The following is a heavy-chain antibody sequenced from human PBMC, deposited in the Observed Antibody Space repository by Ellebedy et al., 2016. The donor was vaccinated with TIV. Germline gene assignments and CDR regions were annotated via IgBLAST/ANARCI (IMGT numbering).Heavy chain of an antibody. Sequence: GESLKISCAASGFTVSSNYMSWVRQAPGKGLEWVSVIYSGGSTYYADSVKGRFTISRHNSKNTLYLQMNSLRAEYTAVYYCARDRRSTIAVAGRGYYYYGMDVWGQGTTVTVSS. J-gene: IGHJ6*02. CDR1: GFTVSSNY. D-gene: IGHD6-19*01. CDR3: ARDRRSTIAVAGRGYYYYGMDV. CDR2: IYSGGST. V-gene: IGHV3-53*04.